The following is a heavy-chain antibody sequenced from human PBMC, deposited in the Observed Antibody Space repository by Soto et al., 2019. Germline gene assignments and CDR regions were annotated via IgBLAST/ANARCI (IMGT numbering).Heavy chain of an antibody. CDR2: IYYSGST. Sequence: PAETLSLTCTVSGGSIRSYYWSWIRQPPGKGLEWIGYIYYSGSTNYNPSLKSRVTISVDTSKNQFSLKLSSVTAEDTAVYYCARDTDPGYCGGDPRCPGNYGMDVWGQGTTVTVSS. CDR3: ARDTDPGYCGGDPRCPGNYGMDV. CDR1: GGSIRSYY. D-gene: IGHD2-21*02. V-gene: IGHV4-59*12. J-gene: IGHJ6*02.